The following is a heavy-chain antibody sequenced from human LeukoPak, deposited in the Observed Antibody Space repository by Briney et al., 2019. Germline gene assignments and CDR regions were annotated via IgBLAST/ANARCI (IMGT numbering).Heavy chain of an antibody. D-gene: IGHD6-13*01. CDR1: GFTVTDYA. J-gene: IGHJ4*02. CDR3: AKDRPTIYSSSWLHFLDS. V-gene: IGHV3-23*01. Sequence: GGSLRLSCVASGFTVTDYAFNWVRQAPGKGLEWASGISGSGGSTYLADSVKGRFTVSRDNSKNTLYLQMNSLRADDTAVYYCAKDRPTIYSSSWLHFLDSWGQGTLVTVSS. CDR2: ISGSGGST.